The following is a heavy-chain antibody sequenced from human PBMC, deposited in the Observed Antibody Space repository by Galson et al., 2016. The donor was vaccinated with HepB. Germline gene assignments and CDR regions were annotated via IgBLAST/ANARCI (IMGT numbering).Heavy chain of an antibody. V-gene: IGHV3-30-3*01. J-gene: IGHJ6*02. CDR1: GFTFSSHV. Sequence: SLRLSCAASGFTFSSHVFHWVRQAPGKGLEWVGMISYEGNNDYHADSVKGRFTISRDNSKNTLFLQMNSLRVEDTAVYYCARDYYGSASYYTGMDVCGQGTMVTVSS. CDR2: ISYEGNND. D-gene: IGHD3-10*01. CDR3: ARDYYGSASYYTGMDV.